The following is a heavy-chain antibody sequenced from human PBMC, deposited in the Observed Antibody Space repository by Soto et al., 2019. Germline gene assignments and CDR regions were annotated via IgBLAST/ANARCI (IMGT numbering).Heavy chain of an antibody. Sequence: PGGSLRLSCAASGFTVSTNYMNWVRQAPGKGLEWVSVIYSGGNTYYADSVKGRFTISRDNSKNTLYLQMNSLRAGDTAVYYCASLGSSASSFAFDFWGQGTMVTVSS. CDR1: GFTVSTNY. D-gene: IGHD5-12*01. CDR2: IYSGGNT. J-gene: IGHJ3*01. CDR3: ASLGSSASSFAFDF. V-gene: IGHV3-53*01.